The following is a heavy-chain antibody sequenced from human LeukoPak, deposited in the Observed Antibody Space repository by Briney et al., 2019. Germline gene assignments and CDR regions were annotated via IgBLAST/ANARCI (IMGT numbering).Heavy chain of an antibody. V-gene: IGHV3-15*01. CDR3: TTEGYYYDSSGYWSYFDY. CDR2: IKSKTDGGTT. Sequence: PGGSLRLSCAASGFTFSNAWMSWVRQAPGKGLEWVGRIKSKTDGGTTDYAAPVKSRFTISRDDSKNTLYLQMNSLKTEDTAVYYCTTEGYYYDSSGYWSYFDYWGQGTLVTVSS. CDR1: GFTFSNAW. J-gene: IGHJ4*02. D-gene: IGHD3-22*01.